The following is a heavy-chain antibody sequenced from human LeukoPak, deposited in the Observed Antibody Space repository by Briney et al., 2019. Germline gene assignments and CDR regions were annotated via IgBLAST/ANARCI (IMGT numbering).Heavy chain of an antibody. D-gene: IGHD5-24*01. J-gene: IGHJ3*02. CDR1: GGTFSSYA. CDR2: IIPIFGTA. CDR3: ARDVGYNKYDAFDN. Sequence: SVKVSCKASGGTFSSYAISWVRQAPGQGLEWMGGIIPIFGTANYAQKFQGRVTITTDESTSTAYMELSSLRSEDTAVYYSARDVGYNKYDAFDNWGQGTMVTVSS. V-gene: IGHV1-69*05.